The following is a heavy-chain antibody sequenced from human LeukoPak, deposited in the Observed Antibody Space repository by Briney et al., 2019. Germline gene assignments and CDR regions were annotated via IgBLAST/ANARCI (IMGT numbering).Heavy chain of an antibody. Sequence: GGSLRLSCAASGFTFSSYTMNWVRQAPGKGLEWVSYISNSFSIINYADTVKGRFTVSIDNAKNSLYLQMNSLRAEDTAVYYCAKGSYSLAYGMDVWGQGTTVTVSS. CDR2: ISNSFSII. CDR3: AKGSYSLAYGMDV. V-gene: IGHV3-48*04. CDR1: GFTFSSYT. D-gene: IGHD2-21*01. J-gene: IGHJ6*02.